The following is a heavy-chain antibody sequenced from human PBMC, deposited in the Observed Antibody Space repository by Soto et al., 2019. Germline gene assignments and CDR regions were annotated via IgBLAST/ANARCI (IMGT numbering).Heavy chain of an antibody. CDR1: GYTFTSYD. V-gene: IGHV1-8*01. CDR2: MNPNSGNT. Sequence: APVKVSCKASGYTFTSYDINWVRQATGQGLEWMGWMNPNSGNTGYAQKFQGRVTMTRNTSISTAYMELSSLRSEDTAVYYCARGYGTCSSGWYTIYYWGQGTLVTVSS. J-gene: IGHJ4*02. D-gene: IGHD6-19*01. CDR3: ARGYGTCSSGWYTIYY.